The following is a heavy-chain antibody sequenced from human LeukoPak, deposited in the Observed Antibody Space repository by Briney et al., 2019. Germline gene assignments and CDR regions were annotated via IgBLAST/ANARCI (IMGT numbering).Heavy chain of an antibody. CDR1: GGSVTNYY. J-gene: IGHJ5*01. CDR3: AREEYSYGFGF. CDR2: IYYSGSI. Sequence: SVTLSLTCTVSGGSVTNYYLNWIWQPPGKGLEWIGCIYYSGSINYNPSLKSRITISVDTSKNQFSLELSSVTAADAAVYYCAREEYSYGFGFWGQGTLVSVSS. V-gene: IGHV4-59*02. D-gene: IGHD5-18*01.